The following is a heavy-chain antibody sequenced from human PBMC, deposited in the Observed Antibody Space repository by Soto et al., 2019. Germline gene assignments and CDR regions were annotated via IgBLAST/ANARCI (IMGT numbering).Heavy chain of an antibody. CDR1: GFTFSTYW. J-gene: IGHJ3*02. D-gene: IGHD3-22*01. Sequence: EVQLVESGGGLVQPGGSLRLSCAASGFTFSTYWMSWVRQAPGKGLEWVANIKQDGSEKWYVDSVKGRFTISRDNAKKALYLQMNSLRVEETAVYYCARGDYHDTSGPFSDAFDIWGQGTMVTVSS. CDR2: IKQDGSEK. V-gene: IGHV3-7*04. CDR3: ARGDYHDTSGPFSDAFDI.